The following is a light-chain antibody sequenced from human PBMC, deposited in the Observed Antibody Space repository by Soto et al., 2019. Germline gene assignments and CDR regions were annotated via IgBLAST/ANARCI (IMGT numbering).Light chain of an antibody. CDR1: QTVTSNY. CDR3: EQYGSSPRT. CDR2: AIS. J-gene: IGKJ1*01. Sequence: IVLTQPQGALSLSPGECATRFHRASQTVTSNYFAWYQQKPGAAPRLLIYAISDRATGIPGRFSGSGSGTDFTPIISRLEAEDFAVYCCEQYGSSPRTFGQGTKVDIK. V-gene: IGKV3-20*01.